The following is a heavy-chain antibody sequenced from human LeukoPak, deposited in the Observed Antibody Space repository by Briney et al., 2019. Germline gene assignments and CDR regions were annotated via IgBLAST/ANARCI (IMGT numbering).Heavy chain of an antibody. CDR3: AKDGSAAERFDY. V-gene: IGHV3-53*01. Sequence: GGSLRLSCAASGFTVSSNYMSWVRQAPGKGLEWVSVIYSGGSTYYADSVKGRFTISRDNSKNTLYLQMNSLRAEDTAVYYCAKDGSAAERFDYWGQGTLVTVSS. CDR2: IYSGGST. D-gene: IGHD2-2*01. J-gene: IGHJ4*02. CDR1: GFTVSSNY.